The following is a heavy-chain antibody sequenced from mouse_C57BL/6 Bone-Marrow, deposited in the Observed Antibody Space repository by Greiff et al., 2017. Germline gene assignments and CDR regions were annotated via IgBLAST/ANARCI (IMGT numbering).Heavy chain of an antibody. V-gene: IGHV1-64*01. CDR3: AREVLLYHVDY. D-gene: IGHD2-1*01. J-gene: IGHJ2*01. CDR2: IHPNSGST. Sequence: QVQLQQPGAELVKPGASVKLSCKASGYTFTSYWMHWVKQRPGQGLEWIGMIHPNSGSTNYNEKFKSKATLTVDKSSSTAYMQLSSLTSEDSAVYYCAREVLLYHVDYWGQGTTLTVSS. CDR1: GYTFTSYW.